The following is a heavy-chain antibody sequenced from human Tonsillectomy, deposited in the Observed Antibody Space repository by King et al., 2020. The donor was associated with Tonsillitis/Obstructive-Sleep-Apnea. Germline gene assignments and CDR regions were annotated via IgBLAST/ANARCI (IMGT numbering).Heavy chain of an antibody. CDR1: GFTFSSYA. J-gene: IGHJ4*02. V-gene: IGHV3-30*04. CDR3: ARGGYYGSGSYYDY. Sequence: VQLVESGGGVVQPGRSLRLSCAASGFTFSSYAMHWVRQAPGKGLEWVAVISYDGSNKYYADSVKGRFTISRDNSKNTLYLQMNSLRAEDTAVYYCARGGYYGSGSYYDYWGQGTLVTVSS. D-gene: IGHD3-10*01. CDR2: ISYDGSNK.